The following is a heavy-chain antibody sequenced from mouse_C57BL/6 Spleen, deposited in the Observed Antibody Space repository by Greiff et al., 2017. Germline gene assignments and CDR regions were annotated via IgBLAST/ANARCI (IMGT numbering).Heavy chain of an antibody. D-gene: IGHD1-1*01. J-gene: IGHJ4*01. CDR3: ARKVYLRAMDY. Sequence: EVMLVESGGGLVKPGGSLKLSCAASGFTFSDYGMHWVRQAPEKGLEWVAYISSGSSTLYYADTVKGRFTISRDNAKNTLFLQMTSLRSEDTAMYYCARKVYLRAMDYWGQGTSVTVSS. CDR2: ISSGSSTL. V-gene: IGHV5-17*01. CDR1: GFTFSDYG.